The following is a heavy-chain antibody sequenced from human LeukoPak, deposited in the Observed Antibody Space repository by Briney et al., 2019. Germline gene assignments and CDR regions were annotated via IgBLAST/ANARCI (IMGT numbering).Heavy chain of an antibody. CDR2: IKEDGTET. CDR1: GFMFSSNW. Sequence: GGSLKLSCAASGFMFSSNWMSWVRLAPGKGLEWVANIKEDGTETYYVDSVKGRFTISRDNAKNSLYLQMNSLRVEDTAVYYCAKEGRSLQTYWGQGTLVTVSS. D-gene: IGHD5-24*01. J-gene: IGHJ4*02. CDR3: AKEGRSLQTY. V-gene: IGHV3-7*03.